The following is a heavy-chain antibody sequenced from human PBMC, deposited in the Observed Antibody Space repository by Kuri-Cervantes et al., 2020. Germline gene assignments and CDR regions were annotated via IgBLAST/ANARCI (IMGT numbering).Heavy chain of an antibody. CDR3: ASNRRTNYYWYFDL. CDR1: GGSISSCY. CDR2: IYYSGST. D-gene: IGHD1/OR15-1a*01. Sequence: GSLRLSCTVSGGSISSCYWSWIRQPPGKGLEWIGYIYYSGSTNYNPSLKSRVTISVDTSKNQFSLKLSSVTAADTAVYYCASNRRTNYYWYFDLWGRGTLVTVSS. J-gene: IGHJ2*01. V-gene: IGHV4-59*01.